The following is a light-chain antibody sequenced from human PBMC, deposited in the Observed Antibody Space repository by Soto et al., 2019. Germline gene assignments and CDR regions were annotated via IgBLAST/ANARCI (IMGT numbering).Light chain of an antibody. CDR3: QSYDNSLSGYV. V-gene: IGLV1-40*01. J-gene: IGLJ1*01. Sequence: QAVVTQPPSVSGAPGQRVTISCTGSSSNIGAGYDVHWYQQFPGTAPKLLIYGNNNRPSGVPDRFSGSKSGTSASLAITGLQADDEADYYCQSYDNSLSGYVFGAGTKFTVL. CDR2: GNN. CDR1: SSNIGAGYD.